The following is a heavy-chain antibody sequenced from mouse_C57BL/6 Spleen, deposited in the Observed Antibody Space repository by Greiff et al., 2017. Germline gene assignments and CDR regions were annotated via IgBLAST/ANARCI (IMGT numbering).Heavy chain of an antibody. CDR1: GFTFSDYG. D-gene: IGHD4-1*02. CDR3: ARPTGTWAMDY. J-gene: IGHJ4*01. Sequence: EVKLVESGGGLVKPGGSLKLSCAASGFTFSDYGMHWVRQAPEKGLEWVAYISSGSSTIYYADTVKGRFTLSRDNAKNTLFLQMTSLRSEDTAMYYCARPTGTWAMDYWGQGTSVTVSS. CDR2: ISSGSSTI. V-gene: IGHV5-17*01.